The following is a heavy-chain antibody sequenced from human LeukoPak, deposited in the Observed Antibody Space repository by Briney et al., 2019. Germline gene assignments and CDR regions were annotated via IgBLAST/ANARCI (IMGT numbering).Heavy chain of an antibody. CDR3: ARGTTVTTDFDY. CDR1: GFTFSSYA. CDR2: ISYDGSNK. J-gene: IGHJ4*02. D-gene: IGHD4-17*01. Sequence: GGSLRLPCAASGFTFSSYAMHWVRQAPGKGLEWVAVISYDGSNKYYADSVKGRFTISRDNSKNTLYLQMNSLRAEDTAVYYCARGTTVTTDFDYWGQGTLVTVSS. V-gene: IGHV3-30*04.